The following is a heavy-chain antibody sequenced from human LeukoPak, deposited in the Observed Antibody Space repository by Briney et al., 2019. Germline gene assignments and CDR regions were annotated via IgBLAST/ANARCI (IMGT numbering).Heavy chain of an antibody. D-gene: IGHD3-22*01. CDR2: ISYDGSNK. CDR3: ARERYYYDSSGSIRYFDY. Sequence: PGGSLRLSCAVSGFTFSSYAMHWVRQALGKGLEWVAVISYDGSNKYYADSVKGRFTISRDNSKNTLYLQMNSLRAEDTAVYYCARERYYYDSSGSIRYFDYWGQGTLVTVSS. V-gene: IGHV3-30-3*01. J-gene: IGHJ4*02. CDR1: GFTFSSYA.